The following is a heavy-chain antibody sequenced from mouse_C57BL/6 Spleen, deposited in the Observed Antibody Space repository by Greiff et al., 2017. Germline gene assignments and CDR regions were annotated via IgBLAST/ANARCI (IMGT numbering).Heavy chain of an antibody. J-gene: IGHJ1*03. CDR2: ISNLAYSI. V-gene: IGHV5-15*01. D-gene: IGHD2-4*01. Sequence: EVMLVESGGGLVQPGGSLKLSCAASGFTFSDYGMAWVRQAPRKGPEWVAFISNLAYSIYYADTVTGRFTISRENAKNTLYLEMSSLRSEDTAMYYCARRGRAYDYDGYFDVWGTGTTVTVSS. CDR1: GFTFSDYG. CDR3: ARRGRAYDYDGYFDV.